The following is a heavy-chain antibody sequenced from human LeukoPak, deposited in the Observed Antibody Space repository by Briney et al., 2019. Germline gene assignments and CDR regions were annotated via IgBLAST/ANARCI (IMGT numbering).Heavy chain of an antibody. CDR3: ARNIAARTDYYYGMDV. Sequence: SQTLSLTCTVSGGSISSGSYYWSWIRQPAGKGLEWIGRIYTSGSTNYNPSLKSRVTISVDTSKNQFSLKLSSVTAADTAVYYCARNIAARTDYYYGMDVWGQGTTDTVSS. CDR1: GGSISSGSYY. D-gene: IGHD6-6*01. J-gene: IGHJ6*02. V-gene: IGHV4-61*02. CDR2: IYTSGST.